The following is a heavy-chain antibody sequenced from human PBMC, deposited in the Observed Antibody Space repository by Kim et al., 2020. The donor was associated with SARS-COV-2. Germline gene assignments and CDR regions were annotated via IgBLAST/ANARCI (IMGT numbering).Heavy chain of an antibody. CDR3: ASLDSAQVPWVF. J-gene: IGHJ4*02. V-gene: IGHV3-7*03. Sequence: YYANSLKGRITMSRDNAKNSLYLEMNSLRAVDTAIYYCASLDSAQVPWVFWGQGTLVTVSS. D-gene: IGHD2-15*01.